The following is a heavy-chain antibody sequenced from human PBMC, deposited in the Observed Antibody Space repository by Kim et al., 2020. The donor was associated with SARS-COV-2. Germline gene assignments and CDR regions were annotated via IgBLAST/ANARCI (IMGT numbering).Heavy chain of an antibody. CDR2: IIPIFGTA. CDR3: ASTDYGDYLPVGRYYYYGMDV. Sequence: SVKVSCKASGGTFSSYAISWVRQAPGQGLEWMGGIIPIFGTANYAQKFQGRVTITADESTSTAYMELSSLRSEDTAVYYCASTDYGDYLPVGRYYYYGMDVWGQGTTVTVSS. V-gene: IGHV1-69*13. D-gene: IGHD4-17*01. CDR1: GGTFSSYA. J-gene: IGHJ6*02.